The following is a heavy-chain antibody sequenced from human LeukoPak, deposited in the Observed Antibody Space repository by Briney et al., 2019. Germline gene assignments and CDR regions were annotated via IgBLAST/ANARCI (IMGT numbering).Heavy chain of an antibody. Sequence: GGSLRLSCAASGFTFSSYSMNWVRQAPGKGLEWVSSISSSSSYIYYADSVKGRFTISRDNAKNSLYLQMNSLIAEDTAVYYCARDLYSRASRFDPWGQGTLVTVSS. D-gene: IGHD6-13*01. CDR2: ISSSSSYI. V-gene: IGHV3-21*01. CDR3: ARDLYSRASRFDP. J-gene: IGHJ5*02. CDR1: GFTFSSYS.